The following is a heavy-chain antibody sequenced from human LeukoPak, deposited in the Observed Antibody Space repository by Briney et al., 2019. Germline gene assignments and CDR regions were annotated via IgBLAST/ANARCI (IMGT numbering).Heavy chain of an antibody. D-gene: IGHD3-22*01. CDR2: ITGSGSTK. Sequence: GGSLRLSCAASGFTFSTYEMNWVRQAPGKGLEWLSYITGSGSTKYYAGSVRGRFTISRDNSKNSLYLQINSLRAEDTAVYYCARLLDISDHWGQGTLVTVSS. J-gene: IGHJ4*02. CDR3: ARLLDISDH. CDR1: GFTFSTYE. V-gene: IGHV3-48*03.